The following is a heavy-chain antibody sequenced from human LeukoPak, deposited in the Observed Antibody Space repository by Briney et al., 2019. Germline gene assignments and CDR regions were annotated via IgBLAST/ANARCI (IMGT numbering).Heavy chain of an antibody. CDR2: IRPDGRTT. D-gene: IGHD6-6*01. J-gene: IGHJ4*02. CDR1: GFPFTVYW. Sequence: GGSLRLSCATSGFPFTVYWTSWVRQAPGKGLEWVANIRPDGRTTYYMDSVKGRFTISRDKAKNSMFLQMDSLRVEDTAVYYCARIGYSSSSFDFWGQGTPVTVSS. CDR3: ARIGYSSSSFDF. V-gene: IGHV3-7*01.